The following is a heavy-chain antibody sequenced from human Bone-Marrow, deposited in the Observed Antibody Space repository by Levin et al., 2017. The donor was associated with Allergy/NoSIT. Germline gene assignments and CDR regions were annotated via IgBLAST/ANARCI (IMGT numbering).Heavy chain of an antibody. V-gene: IGHV3-7*04. CDR1: GFTFRDFW. CDR2: IKQHRSER. J-gene: IGHJ4*02. Sequence: PGGSLRLSCAASGFTFRDFWMSWVRQAPGKGLEWVATIKQHRSERFYADSVRGRFTISTDNDKNSLYLQMNSLRGEDTAVYYCARGDDWSSTSELDYWGQGTLVTVSS. CDR3: ARGDDWSSTSELDY. D-gene: IGHD3-9*01.